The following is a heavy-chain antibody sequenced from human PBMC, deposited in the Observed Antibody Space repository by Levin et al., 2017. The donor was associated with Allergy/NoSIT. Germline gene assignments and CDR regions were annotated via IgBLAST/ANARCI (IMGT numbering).Heavy chain of an antibody. J-gene: IGHJ6*02. V-gene: IGHV3-21*03. CDR3: ARVGGSGRYGMDV. Sequence: PGGSLRLSCAGSGFTFSGYSMNWVRQAPGKGLEWVSFISTSTTYIYYADSVKGRFTISRDNAKNSLYLQMNSLRAEDTAMYYCARVGGSGRYGMDVWGQGTTVTVSS. D-gene: IGHD3-3*01. CDR2: ISTSTTYI. CDR1: GFTFSGYS.